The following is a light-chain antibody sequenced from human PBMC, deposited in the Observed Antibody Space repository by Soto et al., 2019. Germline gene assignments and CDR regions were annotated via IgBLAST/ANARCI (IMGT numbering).Light chain of an antibody. V-gene: IGLV2-14*01. Sequence: QSALTQPATVSGSPGQPITISCTGTSSDVGGYDYVSWYQQHPGKVPKLIIYEVSIRASGVSNRFSASKSANTASLTISRLQPEDEADYYCSSFTSSGTLFGGGTKLTVL. CDR2: EVS. J-gene: IGLJ3*02. CDR1: SSDVGGYDY. CDR3: SSFTSSGTL.